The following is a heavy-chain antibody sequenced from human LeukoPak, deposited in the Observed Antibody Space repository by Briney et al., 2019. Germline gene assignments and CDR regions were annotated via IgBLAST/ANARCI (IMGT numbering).Heavy chain of an antibody. CDR1: GGSFSGYY. J-gene: IGHJ4*02. Sequence: SETLSLTCAVYGGSFSGYYWTWIRQPPGKGLEWIGEINHSGSSNYNPSLKSRVTISVDTSKNQFSLKRTSVTAADTAVYYCARSYKRVVLLYYWGQGTLVTVSS. CDR3: ARSYKRVVLLYY. D-gene: IGHD3-10*01. V-gene: IGHV4-34*01. CDR2: INHSGSS.